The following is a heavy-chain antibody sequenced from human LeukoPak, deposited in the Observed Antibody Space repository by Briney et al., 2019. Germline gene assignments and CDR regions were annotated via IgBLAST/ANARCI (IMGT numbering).Heavy chain of an antibody. CDR3: ARENGGSYPGAFDI. V-gene: IGHV1-69*04. J-gene: IGHJ3*02. CDR2: IIPILGIA. Sequence: SVKVSRKASGGTFSSYTISWVRQAPGQGLEWMGRIIPILGIANYAQKFQGRVTITADKSTSTAYMELSSLRSEDTAVYYCARENGGSYPGAFDIWGQGTMVTVSS. D-gene: IGHD1-26*01. CDR1: GGTFSSYT.